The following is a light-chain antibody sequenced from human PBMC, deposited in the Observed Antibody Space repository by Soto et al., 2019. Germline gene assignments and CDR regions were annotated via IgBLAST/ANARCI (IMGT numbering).Light chain of an antibody. J-gene: IGKJ1*01. Sequence: EIVMTQSPATLSVSPGERATLSCRASQRISSNLAWYQQKPGQAPRLLIYGASTRATDIPVRFSGSGSETEFTLTISSRQSEDFAVYYCLQYNNWPRTFGQGTKVEIK. CDR3: LQYNNWPRT. V-gene: IGKV3-15*01. CDR1: QRISSN. CDR2: GAS.